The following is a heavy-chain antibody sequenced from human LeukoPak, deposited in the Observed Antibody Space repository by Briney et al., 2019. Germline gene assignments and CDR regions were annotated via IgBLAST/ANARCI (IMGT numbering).Heavy chain of an antibody. J-gene: IGHJ4*02. CDR3: ARPIHDSQAFDY. CDR1: GGTFSSYA. CDR2: IIPIFGTA. V-gene: IGHV1-69*05. Sequence: WASVKVSCKASGGTFSSYAISWVRQAPGQGLEWMGGIIPIFGTANYAQKFQGRVTITTDESTSTAYMELSSLRSEDTAVYCCARPIHDSQAFDYWGQGTLVTVSS. D-gene: IGHD3-22*01.